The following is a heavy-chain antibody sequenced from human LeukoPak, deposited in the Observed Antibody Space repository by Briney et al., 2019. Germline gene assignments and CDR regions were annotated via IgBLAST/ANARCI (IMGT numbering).Heavy chain of an antibody. Sequence: GGSLRLSCAASGFTFSRYWMHWVRQAPGKGLLWVSRINSDGSSTYYADSVKGRFTTSRDNAKNSLYLRLNSLRDEDTAVYYCARGGVTTTFHFDYWGQGALVTVSS. J-gene: IGHJ4*02. CDR2: INSDGSST. D-gene: IGHD2/OR15-2a*01. V-gene: IGHV3-74*01. CDR1: GFTFSRYW. CDR3: ARGGVTTTFHFDY.